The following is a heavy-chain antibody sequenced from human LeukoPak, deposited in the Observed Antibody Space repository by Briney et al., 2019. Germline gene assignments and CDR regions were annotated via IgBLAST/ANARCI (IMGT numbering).Heavy chain of an antibody. J-gene: IGHJ6*02. Sequence: GGSLRLSCAASGFTFSSYWMSWVRQAPGKGLEWVANIKQGGSEKYYVDSVKGRFTISRDNAKNSLYLQMNSLRAEDTAVYYCARDMTIFGVVTSHYYYYGMDVWGQETTVTVSS. D-gene: IGHD3-3*01. V-gene: IGHV3-7*01. CDR1: GFTFSSYW. CDR3: ARDMTIFGVVTSHYYYYGMDV. CDR2: IKQGGSEK.